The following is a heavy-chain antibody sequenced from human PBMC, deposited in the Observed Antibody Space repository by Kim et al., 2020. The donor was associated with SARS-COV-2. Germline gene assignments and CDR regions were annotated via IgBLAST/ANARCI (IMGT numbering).Heavy chain of an antibody. CDR1: GGTFSSYA. Sequence: SVKVSCKASGGTFSSYAISWVRQAPGQGLEWMGGIIPIFGTANYAQKFQGRVTITADESTSTAYMELSSLRSEDTAVYYCARGGAAPPDYYYGMDVWGQGTTVTVSS. CDR3: ARGGAAPPDYYYGMDV. D-gene: IGHD1-26*01. CDR2: IIPIFGTA. V-gene: IGHV1-69*13. J-gene: IGHJ6*02.